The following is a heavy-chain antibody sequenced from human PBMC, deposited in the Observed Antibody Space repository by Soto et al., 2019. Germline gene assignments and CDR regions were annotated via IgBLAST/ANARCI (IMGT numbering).Heavy chain of an antibody. Sequence: QVQLVQSGAEVRQPASSVKVSCKTSGGTFSSYAISWVRQAPGQGLEWMGGIVPIVDTSTYAQKFQGRVTITADESTSTVNMELRSLRSDDTAVYYCLRVVGIPGYPDNWGQGTLVTVSS. D-gene: IGHD5-12*01. CDR2: IVPIVDTS. J-gene: IGHJ4*02. CDR3: LRVVGIPGYPDN. CDR1: GGTFSSYA. V-gene: IGHV1-69*12.